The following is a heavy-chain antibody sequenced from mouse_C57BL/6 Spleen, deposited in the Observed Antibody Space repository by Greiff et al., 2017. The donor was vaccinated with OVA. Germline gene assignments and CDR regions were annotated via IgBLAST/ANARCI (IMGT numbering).Heavy chain of an antibody. CDR2: IYPSDSET. J-gene: IGHJ4*01. CDR1: GYTFTSYW. Sequence: VQLQQSGAELVRPGSSVKLSCKASGYTFTSYWMDWVKQRPGQGLEWIGNIYPSDSETHYNQKFKDKATLTVDKSSSTAYMQLSSLTSEDSAVYYCARGYYYYAMDYWGQGTSVTVSS. V-gene: IGHV1-61*01. CDR3: ARGYYYYAMDY.